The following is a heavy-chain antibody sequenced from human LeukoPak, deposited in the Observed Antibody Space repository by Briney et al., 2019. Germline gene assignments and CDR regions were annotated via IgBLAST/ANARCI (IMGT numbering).Heavy chain of an antibody. CDR2: IKQDGSEK. J-gene: IGHJ6*03. CDR1: GFTFSSYW. Sequence: GGSLRLSCAASGFTFSSYWMSWVRQAPGKGLEWVANIKQDGSEKYYVDSVKGRFTISRDNAKNSLYLQMNSLRAEDTAAYYCARLSSSRGGYYYYCYMDVWGKGTTVTVSS. CDR3: ARLSSSRGGYYYYCYMDV. V-gene: IGHV3-7*01. D-gene: IGHD6-6*01.